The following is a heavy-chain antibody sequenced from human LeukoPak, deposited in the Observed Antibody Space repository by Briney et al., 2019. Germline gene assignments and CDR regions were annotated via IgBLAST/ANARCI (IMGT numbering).Heavy chain of an antibody. CDR1: GGSISSYY. CDR2: IHYSGST. D-gene: IGHD3-10*01. J-gene: IGHJ5*02. V-gene: IGHV4-59*01. CDR3: ARGGYYGSGNDFRFDP. Sequence: PSETLSLTCTVSGGSISSYYWSWFRQPPGKGLEWIGYIHYSGSTNYKPSLKSRVTISVDTSKNQFSLKLSSVTAADTAVYYCARGGYYGSGNDFRFDPWGQGTLVTVSS.